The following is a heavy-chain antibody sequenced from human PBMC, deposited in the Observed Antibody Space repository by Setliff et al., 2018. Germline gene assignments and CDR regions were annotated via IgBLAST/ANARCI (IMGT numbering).Heavy chain of an antibody. D-gene: IGHD3-16*01. Sequence: GSLRLSCVASGFTFSSYCMDWFRQAPGKGLEWVSSISYGSTYIYQSDSVRGRFTISRDDAKKSLYLQMNSLGAEDTAVYYCARSGGIGNYNWDVWGKGTTVTVS. CDR1: GFTFSSYC. CDR2: ISYGSTYI. J-gene: IGHJ6*03. CDR3: ARSGGIGNYNWDV. V-gene: IGHV3-21*01.